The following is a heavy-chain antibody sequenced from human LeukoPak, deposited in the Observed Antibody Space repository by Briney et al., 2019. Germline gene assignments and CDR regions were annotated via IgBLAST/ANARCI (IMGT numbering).Heavy chain of an antibody. CDR2: ISVSNGNT. CDR3: ARDLAGIVGVTAWFDP. Sequence: ASVKVSCKASAYTFTSYAISWVRQAPGQGLEWMGWISVSNGNTNYAQKLQGRVTMTTGTSTNTAYMELRSLRFDDTAVYYCARDLAGIVGVTAWFDPWGQGTLVTVSP. V-gene: IGHV1-18*01. D-gene: IGHD1-26*01. CDR1: AYTFTSYA. J-gene: IGHJ5*02.